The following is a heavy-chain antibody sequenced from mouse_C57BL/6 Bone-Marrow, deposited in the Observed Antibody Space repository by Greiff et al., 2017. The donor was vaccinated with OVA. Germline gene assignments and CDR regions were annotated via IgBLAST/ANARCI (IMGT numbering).Heavy chain of an antibody. Sequence: QVQLQQPGAELVRPGSSVKLSCKASGYTFTSYWMHWVKQRPIQGLEWIGNIDPSDSETHYNQKFKDKATLTVDKSSSTAYMQLSSLTSEDSAVYDCARSGVYDGYFDVWGTGTTVTVSA. CDR3: ARSGVYDGYFDV. CDR1: GYTFTSYW. D-gene: IGHD2-12*01. J-gene: IGHJ1*03. V-gene: IGHV1-52*01. CDR2: IDPSDSET.